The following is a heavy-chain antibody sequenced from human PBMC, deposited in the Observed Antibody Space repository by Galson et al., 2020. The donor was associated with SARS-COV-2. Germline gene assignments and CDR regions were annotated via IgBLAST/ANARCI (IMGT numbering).Heavy chain of an antibody. CDR3: TTDGGNDEDQDYYYYGMDV. D-gene: IGHD1-1*01. Sequence: GGSLRLSCAASGFTFSNAWMSWVRQAPGKGLEWVGRIKSKTDGGTTDYAAPVKGRFTISRDDSKNTLYLQMNSLKTEDTAVYYCTTDGGNDEDQDYYYYGMDVWGQGTTVTVSS. J-gene: IGHJ6*02. CDR2: IKSKTDGGTT. CDR1: GFTFSNAW. V-gene: IGHV3-15*01.